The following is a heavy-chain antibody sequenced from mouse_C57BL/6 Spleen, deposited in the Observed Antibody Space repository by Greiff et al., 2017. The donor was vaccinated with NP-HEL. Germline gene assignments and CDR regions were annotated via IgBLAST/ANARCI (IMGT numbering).Heavy chain of an antibody. J-gene: IGHJ1*03. CDR3: ANYYGSSWGWDFDV. V-gene: IGHV1-72*01. CDR2: IDPNSGGT. D-gene: IGHD1-1*01. Sequence: QVQLQQPGAELVKPGASVKLSCKASGYTFTSYWMHWVKQRPGRGLEWIGRIDPNSGGTKYNEKLKSKATLPVDKPSSTAYMQLSSLTSEDSAFYYCANYYGSSWGWDFDVWGKGSTVTDAS. CDR1: GYTFTSYW.